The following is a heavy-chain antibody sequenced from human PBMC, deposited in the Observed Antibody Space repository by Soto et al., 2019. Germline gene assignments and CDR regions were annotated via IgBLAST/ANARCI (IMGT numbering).Heavy chain of an antibody. D-gene: IGHD6-13*01. CDR2: INPNSGGT. CDR1: GYTFTGYY. V-gene: IGHV1-2*04. J-gene: IGHJ6*02. CDR3: ARDLNEVAAAANYYYYGMDV. Sequence: QVQLVQSGAEVKKPGASVKVSCKASGYTFTGYYMHRVRQAPGQGLEWMGWINPNSGGTNYAQKFQGWVTMTRDTSISTAYMELSRLRSDDTAVYYCARDLNEVAAAANYYYYGMDVWGQGTTVTVSS.